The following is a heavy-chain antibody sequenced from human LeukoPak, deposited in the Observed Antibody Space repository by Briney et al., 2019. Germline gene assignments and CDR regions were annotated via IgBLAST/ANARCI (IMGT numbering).Heavy chain of an antibody. CDR3: ARTYYDSSGYHFDY. V-gene: IGHV1-69*05. CDR1: GGTFSSYA. D-gene: IGHD3-22*01. J-gene: IGHJ4*02. CDR2: IIPIFGTA. Sequence: SVKVSCKASGGTFSSYAISWVRQAPGQGLEWMGRIIPIFGTANYAQKFQGRVTITTDESTSTAYKELSSLRSEDTAVYYCARTYYDSSGYHFDYWGQGTLVTVSS.